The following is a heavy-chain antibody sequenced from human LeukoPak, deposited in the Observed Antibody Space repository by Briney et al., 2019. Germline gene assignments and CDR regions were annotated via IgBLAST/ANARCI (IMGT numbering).Heavy chain of an antibody. CDR3: ARGRRYCSSTSCPNWFDP. Sequence: SETLSLTCAVYGGSFSGYYWSWIRQPPGKGLEWIGEINHSGSTNYNPSLKSRVTISVDTSKNQFSLKLSSVTAADTAVYYCARGRRYCSSTSCPNWFDPWGQGTLVTVSS. CDR1: GGSFSGYY. J-gene: IGHJ5*02. V-gene: IGHV4-34*01. CDR2: INHSGST. D-gene: IGHD2-2*01.